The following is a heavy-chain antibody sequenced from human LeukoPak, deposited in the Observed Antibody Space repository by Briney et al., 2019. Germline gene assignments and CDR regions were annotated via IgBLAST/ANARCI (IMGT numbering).Heavy chain of an antibody. D-gene: IGHD1-1*01. Sequence: GSLRLSCEPSGFTFSSNWMSWVRQAPGKGLEWVANIKQDGSQKYYVDSVKGRFTISRDNAKNSLYLQMNSLRADDTAVYYCARDLEGLDYWGQGTLVTVSS. CDR3: ARDLEGLDY. V-gene: IGHV3-7*04. CDR2: IKQDGSQK. CDR1: GFTFSSNW. J-gene: IGHJ4*02.